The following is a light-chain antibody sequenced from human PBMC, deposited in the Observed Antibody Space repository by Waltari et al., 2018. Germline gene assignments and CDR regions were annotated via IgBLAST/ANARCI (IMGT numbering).Light chain of an antibody. Sequence: DIQMTQSPSTLSASVGDRFTITCRASQSISNWLAWYQQKPGKAPKLLIYKASTLESGVPSRFSGSGSGTEFTLTISSLQPDDFATYYSQQYNIYSLLTFGGGTKVEIK. J-gene: IGKJ4*01. CDR3: QQYNIYSLLT. CDR2: KAS. CDR1: QSISNW. V-gene: IGKV1-5*03.